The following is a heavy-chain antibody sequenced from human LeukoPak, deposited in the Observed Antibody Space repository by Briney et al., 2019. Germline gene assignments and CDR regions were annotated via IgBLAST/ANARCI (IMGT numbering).Heavy chain of an antibody. D-gene: IGHD3-16*01. V-gene: IGHV4-38-2*02. J-gene: IGHJ6*03. CDR3: AGGYYDGWGYYYMDV. Sequence: PSETLSLTCTVSGYSISSGYYWGWIRQPPGKGLEWVGRIDTSGNTYFNTYLKSRIAMSVDTSKNQFSLNLSSVTAADTAVYYCAGGYYDGWGYYYMDVWGKGTAVTVSS. CDR1: GYSISSGYY. CDR2: IDTSGNT.